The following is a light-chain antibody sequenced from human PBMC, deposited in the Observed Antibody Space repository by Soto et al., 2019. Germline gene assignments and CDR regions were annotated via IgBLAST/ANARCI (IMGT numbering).Light chain of an antibody. CDR1: SSDVGAYNF. V-gene: IGLV2-8*01. J-gene: IGLJ2*01. Sequence: QSVLTQPPSASGSLGLSVTIPCTGTSSDVGAYNFVSWYQQHPGKAPKLMIYEVNKRPSGVPDRFSGSKSGNTASLTVSGLQTEDEADYYCSSFAGSNNLEVFGGGTKLTVL. CDR2: EVN. CDR3: SSFAGSNNLEV.